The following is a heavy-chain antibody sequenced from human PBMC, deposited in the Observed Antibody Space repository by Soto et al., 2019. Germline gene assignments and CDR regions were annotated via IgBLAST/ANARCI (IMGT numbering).Heavy chain of an antibody. CDR2: ISGSGGST. V-gene: IGHV3-23*01. CDR1: GFTFSSYA. J-gene: IGHJ6*02. CDR3: AKDVPMDTDMVTNYYYYGMDV. Sequence: GGSLRLSCAASGFTFSSYAMSWVRQAPGKGLEWVSAISGSGGSTYYADSVKGRFTISRDNSKNTLYLQMNSLRAEDTAVYYCAKDVPMDTDMVTNYYYYGMDVWGQGTTVTVSS. D-gene: IGHD5-18*01.